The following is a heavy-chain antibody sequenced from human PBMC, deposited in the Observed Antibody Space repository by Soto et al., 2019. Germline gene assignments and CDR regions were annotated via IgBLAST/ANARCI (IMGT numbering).Heavy chain of an antibody. Sequence: PGGSLRLSCAVSGFTVNSYYMNWVRQAPGKGLEWVSVIYSGGATYYADSVKGRFIISMDNSKNTLFLQMNNLRVEDTAVYYCARDYRDYGNTFGYWGQGTLVTVSS. CDR3: ARDYRDYGNTFGY. V-gene: IGHV3-53*01. CDR2: IYSGGAT. D-gene: IGHD4-17*01. CDR1: GFTVNSYY. J-gene: IGHJ4*02.